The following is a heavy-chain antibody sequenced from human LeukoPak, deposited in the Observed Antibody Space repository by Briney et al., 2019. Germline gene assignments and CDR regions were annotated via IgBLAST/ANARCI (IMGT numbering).Heavy chain of an antibody. Sequence: PGGSLRLSCAASGFIFSNYEMNWVRQAPGKGLEWVSSISSSSNYIYYADSVKGRFTISRDNAKNSLYLQMNSLRAADTAVYYCAQNFYDSSGLYFDYWGQGTLVTVSS. CDR2: ISSSSNYI. V-gene: IGHV3-21*01. CDR1: GFIFSNYE. CDR3: AQNFYDSSGLYFDY. J-gene: IGHJ4*02. D-gene: IGHD3-22*01.